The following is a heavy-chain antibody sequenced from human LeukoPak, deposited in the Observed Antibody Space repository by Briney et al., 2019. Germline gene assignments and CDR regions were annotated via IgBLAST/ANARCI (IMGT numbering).Heavy chain of an antibody. Sequence: GGSLRLSCAAPGFTFSSYWMSWVRQAPGKGLEWVANIKQDGSEKYYVDSVKGRFTISRDNAKNSLYLQMNSLRAEDTAVYYCARDRDGYNYWGQGTLVTVSS. J-gene: IGHJ4*02. D-gene: IGHD5-24*01. CDR1: GFTFSSYW. CDR3: ARDRDGYNY. CDR2: IKQDGSEK. V-gene: IGHV3-7*01.